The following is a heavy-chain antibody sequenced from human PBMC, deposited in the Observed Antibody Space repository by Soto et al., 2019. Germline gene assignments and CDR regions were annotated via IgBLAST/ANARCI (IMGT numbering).Heavy chain of an antibody. CDR2: ISAYNGNT. J-gene: IGHJ6*02. CDR1: GYTFTSYG. Sequence: DSVKIYCKASGYTFTSYGFIWARQAPGKGLEWMGWISAYNGNTNYAQKLQGRVTMTTDTSTSTAYMELRSLRSDDTAVYYCARAGRITIFGVVAPSYYYYGMDVWGQGTTVTVSS. D-gene: IGHD3-3*01. V-gene: IGHV1-18*01. CDR3: ARAGRITIFGVVAPSYYYYGMDV.